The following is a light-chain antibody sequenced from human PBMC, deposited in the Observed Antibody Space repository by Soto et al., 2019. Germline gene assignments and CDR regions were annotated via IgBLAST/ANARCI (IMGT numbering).Light chain of an antibody. CDR3: QQYGTSPWT. CDR1: QSVKITY. V-gene: IGKV3-20*01. CDR2: GAS. J-gene: IGKJ1*01. Sequence: IVLPQSPGTVSLSPGERLTLSCRASQSVKITYLAWFQQKPGQAPRLLLHGASSRATGIPDRFSGSGSGTDFTLTISRVEPEDSALYYCQQYGTSPWTFGQGTKVDIK.